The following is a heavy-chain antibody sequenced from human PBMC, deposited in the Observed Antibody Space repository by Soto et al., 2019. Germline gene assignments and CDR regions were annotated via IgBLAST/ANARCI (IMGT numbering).Heavy chain of an antibody. D-gene: IGHD1-20*01. J-gene: IGHJ4*02. V-gene: IGHV1-18*01. CDR1: GYTFTRSG. Sequence: ASVKVSCKASGYTFTRSGISWVRQAPGQGLEWLGWINPDNGNTNYAQHLQGRVSLTTDTSTSTAYMDLRSLRSDDTAVYYCARDMITGILDYWGQGTLVTVSS. CDR2: INPDNGNT. CDR3: ARDMITGILDY.